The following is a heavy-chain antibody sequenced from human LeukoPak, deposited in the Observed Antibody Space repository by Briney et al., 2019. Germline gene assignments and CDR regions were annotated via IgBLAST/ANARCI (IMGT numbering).Heavy chain of an antibody. D-gene: IGHD3-10*01. Sequence: ASVKVSCKASGGTFSSYAISWVRQAPGQGLEWMGRIIPILGIANYAQKFQGRVTITADKSTSTAYMELSSLRSEDTAAYYCARDHLELLWFGELLGDYWGQGTLVTVSS. CDR1: GGTFSSYA. V-gene: IGHV1-69*04. CDR3: ARDHLELLWFGELLGDY. J-gene: IGHJ4*02. CDR2: IIPILGIA.